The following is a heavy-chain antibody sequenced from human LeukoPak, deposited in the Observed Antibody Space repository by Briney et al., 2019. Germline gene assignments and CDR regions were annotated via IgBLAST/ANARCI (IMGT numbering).Heavy chain of an antibody. CDR1: GFNFRAYW. V-gene: IGHV3-53*01. D-gene: IGHD3-10*01. CDR2: IYSGGST. Sequence: GGSLRLSCTTSGFNFRAYWMGWVRQAPGKGLEWVSVIYSGGSTYYADSVKGRFTISRDNSKNTLYLQMNSLRAEDTAVYYRARPRRWFGELLPYGMDVWGQGTTVTVSS. J-gene: IGHJ6*02. CDR3: ARPRRWFGELLPYGMDV.